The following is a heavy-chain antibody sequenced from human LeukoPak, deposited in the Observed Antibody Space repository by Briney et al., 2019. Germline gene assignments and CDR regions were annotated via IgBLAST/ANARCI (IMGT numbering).Heavy chain of an antibody. CDR3: ARDMITLAPPDY. V-gene: IGHV4-38-2*02. CDR2: IYHSGST. J-gene: IGHJ4*02. Sequence: SETLSLTCTVSGYSISSGYYWGWIRQPPGKGLEWIGSIYHSGSTYYNPSLKSRVTISVDTSKNQFSLKLSSVTAADTAVYYCARDMITLAPPDYWGQGTLVTVSS. CDR1: GYSISSGYY. D-gene: IGHD3-16*01.